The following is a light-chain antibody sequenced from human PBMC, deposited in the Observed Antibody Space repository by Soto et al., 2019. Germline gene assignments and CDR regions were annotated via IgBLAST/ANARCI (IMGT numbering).Light chain of an antibody. J-gene: IGKJ1*01. CDR3: QQYGGPVPWA. Sequence: EVVLRPSPGTLSLSPGDRTTVSGRASQTVSRNYLAWYQKKPGQAPRLLIYGASTRAAGIPDRFSGSGSGTDFTLTITRLEPEDLAVYYCQQYGGPVPWAFGHGTKVDIK. CDR1: QTVSRNY. CDR2: GAS. V-gene: IGKV3-20*01.